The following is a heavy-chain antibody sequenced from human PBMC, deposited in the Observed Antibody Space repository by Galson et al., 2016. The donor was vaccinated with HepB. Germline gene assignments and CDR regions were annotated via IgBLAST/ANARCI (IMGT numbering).Heavy chain of an antibody. D-gene: IGHD3-22*01. CDR2: INPSGGST. Sequence: SVKVSCKASGYSFTSYYIHWVRQAPGQGLEWMGVINPSGGSTKDAQKFQGRVTMTRDTSTSTVYMELSSLRSEDTAVYFCAIGGYYDSRVSFGYWGQGTLVTVSS. CDR3: AIGGYYDSRVSFGY. V-gene: IGHV1-46*01. CDR1: GYSFTSYY. J-gene: IGHJ4*02.